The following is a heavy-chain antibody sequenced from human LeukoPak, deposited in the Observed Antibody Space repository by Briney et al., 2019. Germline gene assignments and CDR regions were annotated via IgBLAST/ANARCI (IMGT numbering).Heavy chain of an antibody. J-gene: IGHJ5*02. CDR2: IFHSGSA. V-gene: IGHV4-4*02. CDR1: GGSISSNNW. Sequence: SETLSLTCAVSGGSISSNNWWSWVRQPPRKGLEWIGEIFHSGSANYNPSLKSRATISLDKSKNQFSLKLSSVTAADTAVYYCARGAQWFGEYGGTWFDPWGQGTLVIVSS. D-gene: IGHD3-10*01. CDR3: ARGAQWFGEYGGTWFDP.